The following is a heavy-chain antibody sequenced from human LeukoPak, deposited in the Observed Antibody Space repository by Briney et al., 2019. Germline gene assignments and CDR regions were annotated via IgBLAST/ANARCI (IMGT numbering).Heavy chain of an antibody. D-gene: IGHD1-26*01. CDR3: ARDPVGATSWFDP. J-gene: IGHJ5*02. V-gene: IGHV4-39*07. CDR2: IYYSGST. Sequence: SETLSLTCTVSGGSICSSSYYWGWIRQPPGKGLEWIGSIYYSGSTYYNPSLKSRVTISVDTSKNQFSLKLSSVTAADTAVYYCARDPVGATSWFDPWGQGTLVTVSS. CDR1: GGSICSSSYY.